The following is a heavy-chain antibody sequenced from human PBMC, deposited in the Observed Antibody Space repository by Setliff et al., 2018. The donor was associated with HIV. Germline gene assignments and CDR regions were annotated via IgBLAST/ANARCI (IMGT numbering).Heavy chain of an antibody. CDR1: EFTFRTYT. CDR2: ISSSSTYI. Sequence: PGESLKISCAASEFTFRTYTMHWVRQAPGKGLEWVSSISSSSTYIYYADSVKGRFTISRDNAKNSLYLQMNSLRAEDTAVYYCARADSRNLPDAFDIWGQGTMVTVS. D-gene: IGHD1-1*01. J-gene: IGHJ3*02. V-gene: IGHV3-21*01. CDR3: ARADSRNLPDAFDI.